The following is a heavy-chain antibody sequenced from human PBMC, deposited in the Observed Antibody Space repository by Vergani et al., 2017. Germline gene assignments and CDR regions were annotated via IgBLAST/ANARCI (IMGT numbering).Heavy chain of an antibody. CDR3: KTPADDDPLLMDV. J-gene: IGHJ6*02. D-gene: IGHD2-15*01. Sequence: EVQLLESGGGLVQPGGSLRLSCAASGFTFSSYAMSWVRQAPGKGLEWVSAISGSGGSTYYADSVKGRFTISRDNAKNTLYLQMNSLRAEDTAVYYCKTPADDDPLLMDVWGQGTTVTVSS. CDR1: GFTFSSYA. CDR2: ISGSGGST. V-gene: IGHV3-23*01.